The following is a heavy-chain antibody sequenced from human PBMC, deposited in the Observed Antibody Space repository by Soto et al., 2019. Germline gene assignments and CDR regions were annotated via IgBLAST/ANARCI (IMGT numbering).Heavy chain of an antibody. D-gene: IGHD2-2*01. Sequence: ASVKVSCKTSGYTFSNYGITWVRQAPGQPLEWLGWISLYSDGTNYAQKFQGRVSMTTDTSTATAYMELRSLRSDDTAVYYCARVVPGAEAWFGPWGQGTLVPVSS. V-gene: IGHV1-18*01. CDR1: GYTFSNYG. CDR3: ARVVPGAEAWFGP. J-gene: IGHJ5*02. CDR2: ISLYSDGT.